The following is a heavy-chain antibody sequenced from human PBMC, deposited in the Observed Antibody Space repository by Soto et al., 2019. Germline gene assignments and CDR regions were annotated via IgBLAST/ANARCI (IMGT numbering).Heavy chain of an antibody. CDR1: VGTFSSYT. V-gene: IGHV1-69*08. Sequence: QVQLVQSGAEVKKPGSSVKVSCKASVGTFSSYTISWVRQAPGQGLEWMGRIIPILGIANYAQKFQGRVTITAYKATSTAYMELSSLRSEDTAVYYCARDGGVVVAAFAEYCQHWGQGTLVTVSS. D-gene: IGHD2-15*01. CDR2: IIPILGIA. CDR3: ARDGGVVVAAFAEYCQH. J-gene: IGHJ1*01.